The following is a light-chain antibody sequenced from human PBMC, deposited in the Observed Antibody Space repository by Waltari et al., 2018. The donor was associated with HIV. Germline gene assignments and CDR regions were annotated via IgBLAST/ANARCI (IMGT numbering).Light chain of an antibody. Sequence: QSVLTQPPSVSAAPGQKVTISCSGSSSHVGNFDVSWYQQVPGTPPKLLIYDNFKRPSVIPDRFSGSNSGTSATLAITELQTGDEADYYCASWDYSLTGVVFGGGTKLTVL. CDR1: SSHVGNFD. V-gene: IGLV1-51*01. CDR2: DNF. J-gene: IGLJ2*01. CDR3: ASWDYSLTGVV.